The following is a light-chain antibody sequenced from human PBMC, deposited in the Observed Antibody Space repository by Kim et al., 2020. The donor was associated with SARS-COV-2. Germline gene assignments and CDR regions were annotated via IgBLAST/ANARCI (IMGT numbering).Light chain of an antibody. V-gene: IGKV1-27*01. CDR1: QDIANS. J-gene: IGKJ1*01. Sequence: DIQLTQSPSSLSASIGDRVTITCRASQDIANSLAWYQQKPSKVPQVLIYAAATLQSGVPSRFSGSGSGTEFTLTIGSLQTEDVATYYCQKYNSAPWTFGPGTKLEI. CDR2: AAA. CDR3: QKYNSAPWT.